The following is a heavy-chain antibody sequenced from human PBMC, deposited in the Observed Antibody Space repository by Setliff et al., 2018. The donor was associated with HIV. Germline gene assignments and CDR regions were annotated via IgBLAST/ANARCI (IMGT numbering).Heavy chain of an antibody. J-gene: IGHJ5*02. V-gene: IGHV3-7*01. Sequence: GGSLRLSCASFGIRFTRYWMCWVRQAQGKVLEWVANIKEDGSDKYDADSVKGRFTISRDNAKNSLYLQMDSLRGEETAVYHCARDTAGFDPWVQGTRGTVCS. CDR1: GIRFTRYW. CDR2: IKEDGSDK. CDR3: ARDTAGFDP. D-gene: IGHD2-21*02.